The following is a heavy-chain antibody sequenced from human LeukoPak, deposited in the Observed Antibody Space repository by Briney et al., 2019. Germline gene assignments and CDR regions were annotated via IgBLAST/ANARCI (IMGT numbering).Heavy chain of an antibody. D-gene: IGHD6-6*01. CDR1: GASISSSPYY. CDR2: IYFSGGS. J-gene: IGHJ4*02. CDR3: ARGSIAALFDY. Sequence: PSETLSLTCTVSGASISSSPYYGAWIRQPPGKGLEWIGNIYFSGGSFYKPSLKSRVTISVDMSKKQFSLNLRSVTAADTAVYYCARGSIAALFDYWGQGTLVTVSS. V-gene: IGHV4-39*07.